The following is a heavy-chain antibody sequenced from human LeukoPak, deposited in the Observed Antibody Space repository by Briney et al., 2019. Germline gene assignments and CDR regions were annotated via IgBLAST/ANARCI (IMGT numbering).Heavy chain of an antibody. J-gene: IGHJ4*02. CDR3: VRVPYYYDSGSSHPRFFDY. V-gene: IGHV4-38-2*01. Sequence: SETLSLTCAVSGYSISTGYYWGWIRQPPGKGLEWIGGIYHSGSTNYNPSLESRATISVDTSKNQFSLRLSSVTAADTAVYYCVRVPYYYDSGSSHPRFFDYWGQGTLVTVSS. D-gene: IGHD3-10*01. CDR1: GYSISTGYY. CDR2: IYHSGST.